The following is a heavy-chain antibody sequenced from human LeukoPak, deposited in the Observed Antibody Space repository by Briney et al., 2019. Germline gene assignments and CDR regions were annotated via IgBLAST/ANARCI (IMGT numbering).Heavy chain of an antibody. CDR1: GFTFSSYW. D-gene: IGHD2-15*01. J-gene: IGHJ4*02. CDR3: ASPYCSGGSCYLEAFDS. V-gene: IGHV3-74*01. CDR2: IKTDGSIT. Sequence: PGGSLRLSCAASGFTFSSYWMHWVRQAPGKGPVWVSRIKTDGSITTYADSVKGRFTISRDNAKNTLYLQMNSLRAEDTAVYYCASPYCSGGSCYLEAFDSWGQGTLVPVSS.